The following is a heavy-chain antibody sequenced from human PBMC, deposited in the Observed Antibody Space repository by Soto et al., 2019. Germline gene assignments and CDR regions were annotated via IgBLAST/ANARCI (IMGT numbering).Heavy chain of an antibody. J-gene: IGHJ6*02. D-gene: IGHD2-2*01. CDR2: ISSSSSYI. CDR1: GFTFSSYS. V-gene: IGHV3-21*01. CDR3: ATLYCSSTSCYGGMDV. Sequence: ESGGGLVKPGGSLRLSCAASGFTFSSYSMNWVRQAPGKGLEWVSSISSSSSYIYYADSVKGRFTISRDNAKNSLYLQMNSLRAEDTAVYYCATLYCSSTSCYGGMDVWGQGTTVTVSS.